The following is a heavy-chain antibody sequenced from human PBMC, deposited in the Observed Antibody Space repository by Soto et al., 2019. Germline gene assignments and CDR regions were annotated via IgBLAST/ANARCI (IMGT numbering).Heavy chain of an antibody. CDR1: GGSISSYS. CDR3: ASNRLPYFAWGAFDI. CDR2: IYPRGST. Sequence: PSETLSLTRTVSGGSISSYSRSWLSHPAGKGLEWIGLIYPRGSTNYNPSLKTRVTMSEDTSKNQFSRKLASVTAADAAVYYCASNRLPYFAWGAFDIWGQATMVT. D-gene: IGHD3-9*01. J-gene: IGHJ3*02. V-gene: IGHV4-4*07.